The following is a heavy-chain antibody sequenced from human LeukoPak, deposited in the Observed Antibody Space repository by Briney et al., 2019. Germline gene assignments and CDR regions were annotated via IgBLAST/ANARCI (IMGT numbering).Heavy chain of an antibody. CDR1: GGSINSYY. CDR3: ARTYYGSGSLYYYYYYMDV. Sequence: SETLSLTCTVSGGSINSYYWSWIRQPPGKGVEWIGYIYYGGRANYNPSLKSRVTISVDTSKNQFSLKLSSVTAADTAVYYCARTYYGSGSLYYYYYYMDVWGKGTTVTVSS. D-gene: IGHD3-10*01. J-gene: IGHJ6*03. CDR2: IYYGGRA. V-gene: IGHV4-59*01.